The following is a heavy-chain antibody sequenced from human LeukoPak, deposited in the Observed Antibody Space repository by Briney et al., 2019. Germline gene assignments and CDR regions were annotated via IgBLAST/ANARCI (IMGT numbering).Heavy chain of an antibody. J-gene: IGHJ4*02. D-gene: IGHD3-3*01. CDR1: GLTFSIYG. CDR3: ARDRSYDFWSGYSTPDY. CDR2: IWYDGSNK. Sequence: GGSLRLSCAASGLTFSIYGMHWVRQAPGKGLEWVAVIWYDGSNKYYADSVKGRFTISRDNSKNTLDLQMNSLRAEDTAVYYCARDRSYDFWSGYSTPDYWGQGTLVTVSS. V-gene: IGHV3-33*01.